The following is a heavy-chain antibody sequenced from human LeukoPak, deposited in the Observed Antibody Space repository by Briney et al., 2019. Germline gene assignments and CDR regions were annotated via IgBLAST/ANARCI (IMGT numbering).Heavy chain of an antibody. J-gene: IGHJ4*02. CDR2: INSDGSST. D-gene: IGHD1-14*01. V-gene: IGHV3-74*01. CDR1: GFTFSSYW. CDR3: AKELTVYNRGYYFDY. Sequence: PGGSLRLSCAASGFTFSSYWMHWVRQAPGKGLVWVSRINSDGSSTSYADSVKGRFTISRDNAKNTLYLQMNSLRAEDTAVYYCAKELTVYNRGYYFDYWGQGTLVTVSS.